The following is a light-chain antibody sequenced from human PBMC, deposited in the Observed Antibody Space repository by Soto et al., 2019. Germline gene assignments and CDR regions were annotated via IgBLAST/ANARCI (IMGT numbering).Light chain of an antibody. CDR3: QHYDHLPPLS. V-gene: IGKV1-33*01. J-gene: IGKJ4*01. CDR2: DAS. CDR1: QDIRNY. Sequence: DILMTQSPSSLSASVGDRVIITCQASQDIRNYLNWYQQKPGKAPNLLIYDASNLKTGVPSRFSGSGSGTDFTLTISSLPSEDIATYYCQHYDHLPPLSFGGGTKVEIK.